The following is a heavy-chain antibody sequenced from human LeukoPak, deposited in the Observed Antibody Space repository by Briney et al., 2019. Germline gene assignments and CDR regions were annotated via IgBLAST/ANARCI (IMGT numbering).Heavy chain of an antibody. Sequence: PSETLSLTCAVSGYSISSGYYWGWIRQPPGKGLEWIGRIYHSGSTYYNPSLNRRVTISVDTSKNQFSLKLSSVTAAATAVYYCAGAGDFWSGYYADFDYWGQGTLVTVSS. CDR2: IYHSGST. J-gene: IGHJ4*02. CDR1: GYSISSGYY. CDR3: AGAGDFWSGYYADFDY. V-gene: IGHV4-38-2*01. D-gene: IGHD3-3*01.